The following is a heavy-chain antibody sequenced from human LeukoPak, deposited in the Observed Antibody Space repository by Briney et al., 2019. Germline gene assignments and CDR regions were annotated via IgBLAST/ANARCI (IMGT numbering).Heavy chain of an antibody. J-gene: IGHJ4*02. Sequence: GGSLRLSCAASGFTFSSYSMNWVRQAPGKGLEWVSYISSSSSTIYYADSVKGRFTISRDNAKNSLYLQMNSLRAEDTAVYYCARGVGGYYDSSGYYDYWGQGTLVTVSS. V-gene: IGHV3-48*01. CDR3: ARGVGGYYDSSGYYDY. CDR2: ISSSSSTI. D-gene: IGHD3-22*01. CDR1: GFTFSSYS.